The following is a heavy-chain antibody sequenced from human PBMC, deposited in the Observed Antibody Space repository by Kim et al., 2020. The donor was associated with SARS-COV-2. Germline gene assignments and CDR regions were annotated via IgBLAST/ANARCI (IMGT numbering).Heavy chain of an antibody. D-gene: IGHD2-21*01. Sequence: YADSLGGRFTISPDTAKNSRYLQMNSLRAEDTAVYYCARDLGYSFDYWGQGSLVTVSS. CDR3: ARDLGYSFDY. V-gene: IGHV3-11*06. J-gene: IGHJ4*02.